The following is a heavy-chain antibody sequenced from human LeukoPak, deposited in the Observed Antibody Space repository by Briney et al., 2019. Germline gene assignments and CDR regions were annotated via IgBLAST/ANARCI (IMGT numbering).Heavy chain of an antibody. V-gene: IGHV3-20*04. CDR3: ARGTGGSYFDY. Sequence: GXSLRLSCAASGFTFDDYGMSWVRQAPGKGLEWVSGINWNGGSRVYADSVKGRFTISRDNAKNSLYLQMNSLRAEDTALYYCARGTGGSYFDYWGQGTLVTVSS. D-gene: IGHD2-8*02. CDR2: INWNGGSR. J-gene: IGHJ4*02. CDR1: GFTFDDYG.